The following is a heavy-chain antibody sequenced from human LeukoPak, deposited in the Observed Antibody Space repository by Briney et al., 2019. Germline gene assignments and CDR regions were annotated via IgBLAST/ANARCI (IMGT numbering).Heavy chain of an antibody. Sequence: PGGSLRLSCAASGFTFSDYYMSWIRQAPGKGLEWVSYISSSGSTIYYADSVKGRFTISRDDAKNSLSLQMNSLRAEDTALYYCAKASYGSGSYPIDYWGQGTLVTVSS. CDR3: AKASYGSGSYPIDY. D-gene: IGHD3-10*01. CDR1: GFTFSDYY. CDR2: ISSSGSTI. J-gene: IGHJ4*02. V-gene: IGHV3-11*01.